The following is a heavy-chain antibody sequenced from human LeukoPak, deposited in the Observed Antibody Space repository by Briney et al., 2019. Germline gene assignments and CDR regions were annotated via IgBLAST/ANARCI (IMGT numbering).Heavy chain of an antibody. J-gene: IGHJ4*02. CDR3: ASDAGHKKYYFDY. CDR2: INPSGGST. Sequence: ASVKVSCKASGGTFSSYAISWVRQAPGQGLEWMGIINPSGGSTSYAQKFQGRVTMTRDTSTSTVYMELSSLRSEDTAVYYCASDAGHKKYYFDYWGQGTLVTVSS. D-gene: IGHD1-1*01. CDR1: GGTFSSYA. V-gene: IGHV1-46*01.